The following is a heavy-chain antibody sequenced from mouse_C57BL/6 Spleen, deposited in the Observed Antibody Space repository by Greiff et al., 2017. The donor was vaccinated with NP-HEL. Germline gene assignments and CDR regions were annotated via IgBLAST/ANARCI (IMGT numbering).Heavy chain of an antibody. J-gene: IGHJ2*01. CDR3: ARAGITTVVGY. Sequence: QVQLQQSGAELVRPGTSVKMSCKASGYTFTNYWIGWAKQRPGHGLEWIGDIYPGGGSTNYNEKFKSKATLTVDKSSSTAYMQLSSLTSEDSAVYYCARAGITTVVGYWGQGTTLTVSS. CDR1: GYTFTNYW. D-gene: IGHD1-1*01. V-gene: IGHV1-63*01. CDR2: IYPGGGST.